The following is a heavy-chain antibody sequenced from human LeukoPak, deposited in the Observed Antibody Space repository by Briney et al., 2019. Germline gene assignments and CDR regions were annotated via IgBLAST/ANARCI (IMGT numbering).Heavy chain of an antibody. CDR3: ARGSPQWLAAFDY. V-gene: IGHV4-4*07. Sequence: PSETLSLTCTVSGGSITSYYWSWIRQPAGKGLEWIGLISAGGYTNYNPSLKSRVTISVDRSKNQFSLKLSSVTAADTAVYYCARGSPQWLAAFDYWGQGTLVTVSS. CDR2: ISAGGYT. CDR1: GGSITSYY. D-gene: IGHD6-19*01. J-gene: IGHJ4*02.